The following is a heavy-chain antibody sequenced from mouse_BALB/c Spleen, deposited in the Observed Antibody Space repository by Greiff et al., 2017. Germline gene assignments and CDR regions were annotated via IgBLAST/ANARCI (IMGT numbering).Heavy chain of an antibody. CDR1: GFTFSSFG. CDR2: ISSGSSTI. CDR3: ARSFYDYDDGAWFAY. Sequence: EVHLVESGGGLVQPGGSRKLSCAASGFTFSSFGMHWVRQAPEKGLEWVAYISSGSSTIYYADTVKGRFTISRDNPKNTLFLQMTSLRSEDTAMYYCARSFYDYDDGAWFAYWGQGTLVTVSA. D-gene: IGHD2-4*01. J-gene: IGHJ3*01. V-gene: IGHV5-17*02.